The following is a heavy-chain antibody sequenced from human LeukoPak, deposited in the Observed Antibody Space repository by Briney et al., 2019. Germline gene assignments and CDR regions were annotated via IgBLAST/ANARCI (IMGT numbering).Heavy chain of an antibody. CDR1: GFTFSSYG. V-gene: IGHV3-33*01. CDR3: AVEYKSSPYAFDI. J-gene: IGHJ3*02. Sequence: GGSLRLSCAASGFTFSSYGMHWVRQAPGKGLEWVAVIWYDGGNKYYADSVKGRFTISRDNSKNTLYLQMNSLRVEDTAVYYCAVEYKSSPYAFDIWGQGTKVTVSS. D-gene: IGHD2/OR15-2a*01. CDR2: IWYDGGNK.